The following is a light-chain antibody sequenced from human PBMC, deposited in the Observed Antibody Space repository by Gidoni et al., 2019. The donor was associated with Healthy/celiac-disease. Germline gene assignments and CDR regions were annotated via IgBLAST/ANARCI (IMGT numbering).Light chain of an antibody. Sequence: DIQMTQSPSSLSASVGDRVTITCQASQDISNYLNWYQQKPGKAPKRLIYDASNLETGVPSRFSGSGSGTDFTFTISSLQPEDIATYYCKQYDNRPITFGPGTKVDIK. J-gene: IGKJ3*01. CDR3: KQYDNRPIT. CDR1: QDISNY. CDR2: DAS. V-gene: IGKV1-33*01.